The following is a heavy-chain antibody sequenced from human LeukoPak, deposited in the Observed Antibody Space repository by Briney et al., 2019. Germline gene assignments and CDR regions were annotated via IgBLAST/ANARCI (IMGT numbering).Heavy chain of an antibody. CDR2: ISAYNGNT. D-gene: IGHD2-15*01. CDR1: GYTFTSYG. V-gene: IGHV1-18*01. CDR3: ARDGDDGYCSGGSCYSSYYGMDV. Sequence: ASVKVSCKASGYTFTSYGISWVRQAPGQGLEWMGWISAYNGNTNYAQKLQGRVTMTTDTSTSTAYMELRSLRSDDTAAYYCARDGDDGYCSGGSCYSSYYGMDVWGQGTTVTVSS. J-gene: IGHJ6*02.